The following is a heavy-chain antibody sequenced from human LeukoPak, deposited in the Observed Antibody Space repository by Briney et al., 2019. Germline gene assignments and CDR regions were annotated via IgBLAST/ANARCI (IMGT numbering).Heavy chain of an antibody. Sequence: DPSETLSLTCTVSGGSISSGDYYWSWIRQHPGKGLEWIGYIYYSGSTYYSPSLKSRVTMSVDTSKNQFSLKLSSVTAADTAVYYCAREGGAPAGLSFWAFDIWGQGTMVTVSS. J-gene: IGHJ3*02. CDR2: IYYSGST. CDR1: GGSISSGDYY. CDR3: AREGGAPAGLSFWAFDI. D-gene: IGHD6-19*01. V-gene: IGHV4-31*03.